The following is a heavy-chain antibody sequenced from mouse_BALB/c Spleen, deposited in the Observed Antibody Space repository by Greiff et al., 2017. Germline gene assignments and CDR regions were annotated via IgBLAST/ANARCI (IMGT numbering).Heavy chain of an antibody. CDR3: ASYGNYGSYAMDY. CDR2: ISYSGST. CDR1: GYSITSDYA. V-gene: IGHV3-2*02. D-gene: IGHD2-1*01. Sequence: EVQLQESGPGLVKPSQSLSLTCTVTGYSITSDYAWNWIRQFPGNKLEWMGYISYSGSTSYNPSLKSRISITRDTSKNQFFLQLNSVTTEDTATYYCASYGNYGSYAMDYWGQGTSVTVSS. J-gene: IGHJ4*01.